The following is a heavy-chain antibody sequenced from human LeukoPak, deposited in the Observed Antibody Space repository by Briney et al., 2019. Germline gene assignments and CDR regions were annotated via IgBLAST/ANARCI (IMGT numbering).Heavy chain of an antibody. CDR1: GFTFSSYS. D-gene: IGHD5-18*01. V-gene: IGHV3-21*01. CDR3: APQAGYSYGYSVVDY. J-gene: IGHJ4*02. CDR2: ISSSSSYI. Sequence: GGSLRLSCAASGFTFSSYSMNWVRQAPGKGLEWVSSISSSSSYIYYADSVKGRFTISRDNAKNSLYLQMNSLRAEDTAVYYCAPQAGYSYGYSVVDYWGQGTLVTVSS.